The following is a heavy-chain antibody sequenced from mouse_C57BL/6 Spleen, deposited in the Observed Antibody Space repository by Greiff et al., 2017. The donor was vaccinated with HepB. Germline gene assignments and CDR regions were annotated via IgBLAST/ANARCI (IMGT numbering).Heavy chain of an antibody. J-gene: IGHJ1*03. V-gene: IGHV5-17*01. Sequence: EVQRVESGGGLVKPGGSLKLSCAASGFTFSDYGMHWVRQAPEKGLEWVAYISSGSSTIYYADTVKGRFTISRDNAQNTLFLQITSLMSEDTAMYYCARHYYGSSGYWYCDVWGTRITVTVAS. CDR1: GFTFSDYG. CDR2: ISSGSSTI. D-gene: IGHD1-1*01. CDR3: ARHYYGSSGYWYCDV.